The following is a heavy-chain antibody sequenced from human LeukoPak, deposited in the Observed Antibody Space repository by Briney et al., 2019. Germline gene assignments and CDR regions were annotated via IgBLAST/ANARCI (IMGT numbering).Heavy chain of an antibody. V-gene: IGHV3-13*01. J-gene: IGHJ3*02. CDR2: IGTAGEI. Sequence: PGGSLRLSCAASGFTFSSYDIHWVRQATGKGLEWVSGIGTAGEIYYPGSVKGRFTISRENAKNSLYLQMNSLRAGDTAVYYCARVESWEHSGSSQDAFDIWGQGTMVTVSS. D-gene: IGHD1-26*01. CDR1: GFTFSSYD. CDR3: ARVESWEHSGSSQDAFDI.